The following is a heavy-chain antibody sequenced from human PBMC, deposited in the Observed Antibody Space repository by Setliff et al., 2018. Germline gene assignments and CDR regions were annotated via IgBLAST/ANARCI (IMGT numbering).Heavy chain of an antibody. D-gene: IGHD3-10*02. J-gene: IGHJ4*02. V-gene: IGHV3-53*01. CDR3: VGAGTCSY. CDR1: GFGVSSNY. CDR2: IFSGGNT. Sequence: GGSLRLSCAASGFGVSSNYMSWVRQAPGKGLEWVSVIFSGGNTYNADSVKGRFTISRDNAKNSLSLQMNSLRTEDTAVYYCVGAGTCSYWGQGTLVTVSS.